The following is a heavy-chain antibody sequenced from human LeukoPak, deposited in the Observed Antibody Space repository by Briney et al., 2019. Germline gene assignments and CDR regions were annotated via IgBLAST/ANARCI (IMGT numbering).Heavy chain of an antibody. V-gene: IGHV1-8*01. D-gene: IGHD3-16*01. CDR2: MNPNGGNT. Sequence: ASAQASCTASMYTFTGDDINGVPQAPAEGLEWMCWMNPNGGNTGYAQKFQGRVTMTRKTSISTAYMELSSLRCEDPAVYCCARTFGDKYYGMDVWGQGTTVTVSS. J-gene: IGHJ6*02. CDR3: ARTFGDKYYGMDV. CDR1: MYTFTGDD.